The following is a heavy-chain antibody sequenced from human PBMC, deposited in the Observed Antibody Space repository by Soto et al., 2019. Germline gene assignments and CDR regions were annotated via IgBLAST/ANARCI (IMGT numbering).Heavy chain of an antibody. V-gene: IGHV1-2*04. CDR2: INPNSGGT. J-gene: IGHJ6*02. Sequence: ASVKVSCKASGYTFTGYHMHWVRQAHGQGLEWMGWINPNSGGTNYAQKFQGWVTMTRDTSISTAYMELSRLRSDDTAVYYCARGRALLWFGELTENYYYYGMDVWGQGTTVTVSS. CDR3: ARGRALLWFGELTENYYYYGMDV. D-gene: IGHD3-10*01. CDR1: GYTFTGYH.